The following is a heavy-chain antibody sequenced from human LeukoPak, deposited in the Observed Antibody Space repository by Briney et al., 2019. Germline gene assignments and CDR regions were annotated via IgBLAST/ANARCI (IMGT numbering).Heavy chain of an antibody. J-gene: IGHJ4*02. Sequence: GGSLRLSCAASGFTFDDYGMSWVRQAPGKGLEWVSGINWNGGSTGYADSVKGRFTISRDNAKNSLYLQMNSLRAEDTALYYCARADSSGYYTTFDYWGQGTLVTVSS. CDR1: GFTFDDYG. CDR2: INWNGGST. D-gene: IGHD3-22*01. V-gene: IGHV3-20*04. CDR3: ARADSSGYYTTFDY.